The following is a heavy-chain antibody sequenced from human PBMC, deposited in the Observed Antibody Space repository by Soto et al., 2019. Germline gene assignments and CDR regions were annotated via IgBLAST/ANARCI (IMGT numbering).Heavy chain of an antibody. CDR2: IYYSGST. CDR1: DGSISSYY. CDR3: ARGAPAMVNGIVY. D-gene: IGHD5-18*01. J-gene: IGHJ4*02. V-gene: IGHV4-59*01. Sequence: SVPHSLTCSVSDGSISSYYGSWIRQPPGKGLEWIGYIYYSGSTNYNPSLKSRVTISVDTSKNQFSLKLSSVTAADTAVYYCARGAPAMVNGIVYWGQGTLVTVSA.